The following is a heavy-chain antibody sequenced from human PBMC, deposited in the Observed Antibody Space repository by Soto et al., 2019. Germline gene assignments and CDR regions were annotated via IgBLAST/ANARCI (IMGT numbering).Heavy chain of an antibody. CDR3: AKEAGVAQLVDY. CDR1: GFSFSTYG. CDR2: ISWDGSAK. D-gene: IGHD1-1*01. V-gene: IGHV3-30*18. J-gene: IGHJ4*02. Sequence: GGSLRLSCVASGFSFSTYGMQWVRQAPGKGLEWVAVISWDGSAKYYADSVKGRLTISRDDSKNTLYLQVKSLRAEDTAVYYCAKEAGVAQLVDYWGQGTLVTVSS.